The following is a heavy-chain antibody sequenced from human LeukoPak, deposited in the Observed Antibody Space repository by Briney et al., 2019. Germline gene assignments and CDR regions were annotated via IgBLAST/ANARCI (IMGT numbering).Heavy chain of an antibody. CDR3: AKGYYGSGSLYVGDAFDI. V-gene: IGHV3-53*01. Sequence: QSGGSLRLSCAASGFTVSYNYMTWVRQTPRKGLEWVSSIYRGGDTYYTDSVRGRFTISRDNSDNTLYLQMNSLRAEDTALYYCAKGYYGSGSLYVGDAFDIWGQGTMVTVSS. J-gene: IGHJ3*02. CDR2: IYRGGDT. D-gene: IGHD3-10*01. CDR1: GFTVSYNY.